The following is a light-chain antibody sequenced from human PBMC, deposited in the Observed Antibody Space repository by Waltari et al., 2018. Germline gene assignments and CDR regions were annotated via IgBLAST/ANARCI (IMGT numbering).Light chain of an antibody. V-gene: IGLV3-25*03. Sequence: YQQKPGHAPVLIIDKATQRPSGIPERFSGSSSGTTVTMTISGVQAEDEADYYCLSADSSGTSKVFGGGTKLTVL. J-gene: IGLJ3*02. CDR3: LSADSSGTSKV. CDR2: KAT.